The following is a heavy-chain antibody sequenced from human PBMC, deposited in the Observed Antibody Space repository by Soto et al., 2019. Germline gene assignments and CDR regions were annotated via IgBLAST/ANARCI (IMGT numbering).Heavy chain of an antibody. J-gene: IGHJ5*02. Sequence: ASVKVSCKSSGYTFTSHGITWVRQAPGQGPEWMGWISAYNGNTNYAQKLQGRVTMTTDTSTSTAYMELRSLRSDDTAVYYCARISGYDGDNWFDPWGQGTLVTVSS. CDR2: ISAYNGNT. V-gene: IGHV1-18*01. CDR3: ARISGYDGDNWFDP. CDR1: GYTFTSHG. D-gene: IGHD5-12*01.